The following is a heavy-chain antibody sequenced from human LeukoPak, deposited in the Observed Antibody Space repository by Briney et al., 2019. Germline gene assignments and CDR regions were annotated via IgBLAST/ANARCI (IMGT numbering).Heavy chain of an antibody. J-gene: IGHJ3*02. CDR1: GGSISSYY. Sequence: PSETLSLTCTVSGGSISSYYWSWIRQPPGKGLEWIGHICYSGSTNYNPSLKSRVTISVDTSKNQFSLKLSSVTAADTAVYYCARELDWFDAFDIWGQGTMVTVSS. D-gene: IGHD3-9*01. CDR2: ICYSGST. V-gene: IGHV4-59*01. CDR3: ARELDWFDAFDI.